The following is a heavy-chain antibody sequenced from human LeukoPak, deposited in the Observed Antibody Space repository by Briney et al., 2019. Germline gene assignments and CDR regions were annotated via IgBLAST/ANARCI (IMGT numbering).Heavy chain of an antibody. CDR1: XFTFSTYI. CDR2: ISSSGSDI. J-gene: IGHJ4*02. D-gene: IGHD3-16*01. Sequence: GGSLRLSCVASXFTFSTYIMNWVRQAPGKGLEWVSSISSSGSDIYYADSVKGRFTISRDNAKNSLYLQMNSLSGEDTAIYYCARGRGSLWGQGTLVTVSS. CDR3: ARGRGSL. V-gene: IGHV3-21*06.